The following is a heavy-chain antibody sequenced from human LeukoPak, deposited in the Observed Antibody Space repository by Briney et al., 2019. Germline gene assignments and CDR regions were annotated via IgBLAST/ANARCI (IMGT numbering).Heavy chain of an antibody. J-gene: IGHJ4*02. CDR2: IYTSGST. V-gene: IGHV4-4*07. D-gene: IGHD6-19*01. Sequence: PSETLSLTCTVSGGSISSYYWSWIRQPAGKGLKWLGHIYTSGSTNYNPSLKSRVTMSVDTSKNQFSLKLSSVTAADTAVYYCARAYAVAAPFDYWGQGTLVTVSS. CDR1: GGSISSYY. CDR3: ARAYAVAAPFDY.